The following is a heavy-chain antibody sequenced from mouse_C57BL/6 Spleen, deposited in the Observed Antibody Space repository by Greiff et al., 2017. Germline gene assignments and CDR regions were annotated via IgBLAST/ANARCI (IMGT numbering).Heavy chain of an antibody. CDR2: INPGCGGT. CDR3: AREAH. CDR1: GYAFTNYL. V-gene: IGHV1-54*01. Sequence: VQLQQSGAELVRPGTSVKVSCKASGYAFTNYLIEWVKQRPGKGLEWIGVINPGCGGTNYNEKFKGKSTLTADKSSSTAYMQLSSLTSGDSAVYFCAREAHWGQGTTLTVSS. D-gene: IGHD1-3*01. J-gene: IGHJ2*01.